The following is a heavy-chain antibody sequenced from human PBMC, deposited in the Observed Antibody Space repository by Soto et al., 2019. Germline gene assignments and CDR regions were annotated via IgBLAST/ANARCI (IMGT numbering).Heavy chain of an antibody. Sequence: SETLSLTCDVSGDSISTSSYYWGWIRQPPVKGLEWIASIYYSGATYYNPSLQSRVTISVDTSNNRFSLTLSSLTAADTAVYFCARLAYSGYLQTWGQGSLFTVSS. J-gene: IGHJ1*01. D-gene: IGHD1-26*01. CDR2: IYYSGAT. CDR3: ARLAYSGYLQT. V-gene: IGHV4-39*02. CDR1: GDSISTSSYY.